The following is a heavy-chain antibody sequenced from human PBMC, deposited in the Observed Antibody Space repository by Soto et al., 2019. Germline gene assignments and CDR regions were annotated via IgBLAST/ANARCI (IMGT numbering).Heavy chain of an antibody. J-gene: IGHJ5*02. Sequence: SQTMSLTCAVAGGSISSGGYSWSWIWQPPGKGLEWIGYIYHSGSTYYNPSLKSRVTISVDRSKNQFSLKLSSVTAADTAVYYCARGKAAGTRGRGYNWFDPWGQGTLVTVSS. CDR3: ARGKAAGTRGRGYNWFDP. CDR2: IYHSGST. D-gene: IGHD6-13*01. CDR1: GGSISSGGYS. V-gene: IGHV4-30-2*01.